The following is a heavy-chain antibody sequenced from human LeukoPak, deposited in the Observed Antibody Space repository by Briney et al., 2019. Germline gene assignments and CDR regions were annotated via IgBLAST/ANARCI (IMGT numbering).Heavy chain of an antibody. Sequence: GALRLSCAASGFTFSDYGMSWARQTPGEGLEWVAGINWNGGSTGYAVSVRGRFVISRDDANNFLHLHMNSLRAEDTAFYYCVRSFNTYGYPTGYWGQGTLVTVSS. J-gene: IGHJ4*02. V-gene: IGHV3-20*04. CDR2: INWNGGST. CDR3: VRSFNTYGYPTGY. CDR1: GFTFSDYG. D-gene: IGHD5-18*01.